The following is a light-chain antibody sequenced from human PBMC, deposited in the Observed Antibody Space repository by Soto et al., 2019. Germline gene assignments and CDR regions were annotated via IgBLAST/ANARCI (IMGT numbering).Light chain of an antibody. V-gene: IGLV2-14*03. CDR1: SSDVGANNY. CDR3: RSYTSTSTYV. CDR2: DVT. J-gene: IGLJ1*01. Sequence: QSALTQPASVSGSPGQSITIACTGTSSDVGANNYVSWYQHHPGKAPKLMIYDVTNRPSGVSNRFSGSKSGNTASLTISGLQDEDEADYYCRSYTSTSTYVFGTGTKLTVL.